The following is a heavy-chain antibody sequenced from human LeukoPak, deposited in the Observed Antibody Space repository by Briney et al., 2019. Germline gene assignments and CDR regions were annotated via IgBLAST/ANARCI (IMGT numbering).Heavy chain of an antibody. D-gene: IGHD1-26*01. Sequence: ASVKVSCKASGYMFTNYYIHWVRQAPGQGLEWMGVINPSGGSTSYAEKFQGRVTMTRDTSTNTVYMELSSLRSDDAAVYYCARVPLGGSQLYSFDYWGQGTLVTVSS. CDR2: INPSGGST. CDR1: GYMFTNYY. J-gene: IGHJ4*02. CDR3: ARVPLGGSQLYSFDY. V-gene: IGHV1-46*01.